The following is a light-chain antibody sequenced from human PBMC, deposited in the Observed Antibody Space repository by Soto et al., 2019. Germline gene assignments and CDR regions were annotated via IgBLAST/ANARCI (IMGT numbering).Light chain of an antibody. Sequence: EIVLTQSQGTLSLSPGERATLSCRASHSVRDSHLAWYQQKPGQAPSLLIYETSSRATGIPDRFRGSGSGTEFALTITRVEPEDVAMYFCQQYGSSPGTFGQGTKVEI. CDR1: HSVRDSH. V-gene: IGKV3-20*01. CDR3: QQYGSSPGT. CDR2: ETS. J-gene: IGKJ1*01.